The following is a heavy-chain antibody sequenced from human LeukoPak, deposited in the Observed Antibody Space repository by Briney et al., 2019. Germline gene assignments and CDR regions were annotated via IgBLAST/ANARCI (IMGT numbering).Heavy chain of an antibody. CDR2: INHSGST. V-gene: IGHV4-34*01. CDR1: GGFFSGYY. J-gene: IGHJ6*03. Sequence: SETLSLTCAVYGGFFSGYYWSWIRQSPGKGLEWIGEINHSGSTNYNPSLKSRLTISVDTSKNQFSLKLSSVTAADTAVYYCARRRKTDYDFWSANPYYYYYMDVWGKGTTVTVSS. D-gene: IGHD3-3*01. CDR3: ARRRKTDYDFWSANPYYYYYMDV.